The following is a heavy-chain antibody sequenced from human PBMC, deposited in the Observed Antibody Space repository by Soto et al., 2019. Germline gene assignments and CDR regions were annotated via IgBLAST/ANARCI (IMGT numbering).Heavy chain of an antibody. V-gene: IGHV4-31*03. CDR2: IDYSGST. Sequence: QVQLQESCPGLVKPSQTLSLTCTVSGGSISSGGYYWSWIRQHPGKGPEWIGYIDYSGSTYYNPSLKSRVTISVDTSKNQFSLKLSSVTAADTAVYYCARVLAGELKFDPWGQGTLVTVSS. CDR3: ARVLAGELKFDP. J-gene: IGHJ5*02. D-gene: IGHD1-26*01. CDR1: GGSISSGGYY.